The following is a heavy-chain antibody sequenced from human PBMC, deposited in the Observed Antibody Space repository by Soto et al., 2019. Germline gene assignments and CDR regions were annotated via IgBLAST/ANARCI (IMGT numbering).Heavy chain of an antibody. V-gene: IGHV1-8*01. CDR2: MNPNSGNT. J-gene: IGHJ6*03. Sequence: ASVKVSCKASGYTFTRYDINWVRQATGQGLEWMGWMNPNSGNTGYAQKFQGRVTMTRNTSISTAYMELSSLRSEDTAVYYCARVGGSYFDYYYYYYMDVWGKGTTVTVSS. D-gene: IGHD3-10*01. CDR1: GYTFTRYD. CDR3: ARVGGSYFDYYYYYYMDV.